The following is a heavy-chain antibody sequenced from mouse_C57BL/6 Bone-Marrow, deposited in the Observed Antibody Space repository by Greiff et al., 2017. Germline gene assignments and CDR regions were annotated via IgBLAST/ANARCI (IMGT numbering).Heavy chain of an antibody. J-gene: IGHJ2*01. V-gene: IGHV1-4*01. D-gene: IGHD2-4*01. CDR2: INPSSGYT. CDR1: GYTFTSYT. Sequence: QVQLKESGAELARPGASVKMSCKASGYTFTSYTMHWVKQRPGQGLEWIGYINPSSGYTKYNQKFKDKATLTADKSSSTAYMQLSSLTSEVSAGYYCARRLRLLDYWGQGTTLTVSS. CDR3: ARRLRLLDY.